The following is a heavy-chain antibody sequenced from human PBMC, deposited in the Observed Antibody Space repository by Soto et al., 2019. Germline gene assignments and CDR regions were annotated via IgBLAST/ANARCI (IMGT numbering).Heavy chain of an antibody. CDR3: EQDDGDYEGY. CDR2: FIPIRGIA. V-gene: IGHV1-69*02. D-gene: IGHD4-17*01. Sequence: QVQLVQSGAEVKKPGSSVKVSCKASGGSFSRYPTRWVRQAPGPGLEWMGRFIPIRGIANHAQKFQGRVTITADKSTSTAYMELSSLRAEDTAVDYGEQDDGDYEGYWGQGTLVTVSS. J-gene: IGHJ4*02. CDR1: GGSFSRYP.